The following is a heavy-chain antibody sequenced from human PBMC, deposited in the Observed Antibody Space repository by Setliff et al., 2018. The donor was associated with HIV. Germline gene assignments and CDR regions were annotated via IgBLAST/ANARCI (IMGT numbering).Heavy chain of an antibody. V-gene: IGHV4-39*01. CDR2: IFYSGIT. J-gene: IGHJ3*02. CDR3: ARSKTFYDFWGGYYTHGAFKI. D-gene: IGHD3-3*01. CDR1: SGSITSRTYY. Sequence: SETLSLTCTVSSGSITSRTYYWGWIRQPLGKGLEWIGSIFYSGITYYNPSLKSRVSISVDTSKNQFSLNLTSVTAADTAVYYCARSKTFYDFWGGYYTHGAFKIWGLGTMVTVSS.